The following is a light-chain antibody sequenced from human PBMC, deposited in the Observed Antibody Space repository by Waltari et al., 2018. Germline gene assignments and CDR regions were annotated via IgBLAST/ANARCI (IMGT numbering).Light chain of an antibody. CDR3: QTGGHGTWV. Sequence: LSLSLSASLGASVKPTCTLSSGHSSNVIAWLQQRPEKGPRYLMKVNIDGSHSKGDEIPYRFSGSSSGAERYLPISSLQSEDEGDYYCQTGGHGTWVFGGGTKLTVL. CDR1: SGHSSNV. J-gene: IGLJ3*02. V-gene: IGLV4-69*01. CDR2: VNIDGSH.